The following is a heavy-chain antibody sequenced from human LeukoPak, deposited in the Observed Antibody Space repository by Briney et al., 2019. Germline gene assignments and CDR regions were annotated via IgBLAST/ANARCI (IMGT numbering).Heavy chain of an antibody. Sequence: GASVKVSCKASGYTFTGYYMHWVRQAPGQGLEWMGWINPNSGGTNYAQKFQGRVTMTRDTSISTAYMELSRLRSDDTAVYYCARDPQILNYYYMDVWGKGTTVTISS. J-gene: IGHJ6*03. CDR3: ARDPQILNYYYMDV. CDR2: INPNSGGT. V-gene: IGHV1-2*02. CDR1: GYTFTGYY. D-gene: IGHD2/OR15-2a*01.